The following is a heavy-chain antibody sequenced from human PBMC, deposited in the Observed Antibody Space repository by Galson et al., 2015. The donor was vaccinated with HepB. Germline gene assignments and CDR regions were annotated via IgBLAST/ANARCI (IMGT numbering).Heavy chain of an antibody. D-gene: IGHD3-22*01. J-gene: IGHJ3*02. CDR2: IIPILDIA. CDR3: ARGGPQVVVKNDAFDI. V-gene: IGHV1-69*02. CDR1: GGTFSSYT. Sequence: SVKVSCKASGGTFSSYTISWVRQAPGQGLEWMGRIIPILDIANYAQKFQGRVTFTADKSTGTAYMELSSLRSEDTAIYYCARGGPQVVVKNDAFDIWGQGTMVTVSS.